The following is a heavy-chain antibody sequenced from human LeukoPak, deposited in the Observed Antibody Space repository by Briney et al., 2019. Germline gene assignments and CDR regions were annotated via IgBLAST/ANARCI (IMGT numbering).Heavy chain of an antibody. D-gene: IGHD2-21*02. CDR3: ARGVVTAIQKAFDI. J-gene: IGHJ3*02. Sequence: KPSETLSLTCTVSGGSVSIDYWSWIRQPPGKGLEWIGYIYDTGSANYNPSLKSRVTISVDKAKNQVSLRLSSVTAADTAVYFCARGVVTAIQKAFDIWGQGTMVTVSS. CDR2: IYDTGSA. V-gene: IGHV4-59*02. CDR1: GGSVSIDY.